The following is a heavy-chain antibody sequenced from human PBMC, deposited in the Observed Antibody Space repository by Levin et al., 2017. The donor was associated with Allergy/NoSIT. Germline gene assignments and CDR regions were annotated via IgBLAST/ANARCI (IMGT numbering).Heavy chain of an antibody. CDR1: GYTFTGYY. V-gene: IGHV1-2*02. J-gene: IGHJ4*02. CDR2: INPNSGGT. D-gene: IGHD6-19*01. CDR3: ARVRVAVAGPFDY. Sequence: ASVKVSCKASGYTFTGYYMHWVRQAPGQVLEWMGWINPNSGGTNYAQKFQGRVTMTRDTSISTAYMELSRLRSDDTAVYYCARVRVAVAGPFDYWGQGTLVTVSS.